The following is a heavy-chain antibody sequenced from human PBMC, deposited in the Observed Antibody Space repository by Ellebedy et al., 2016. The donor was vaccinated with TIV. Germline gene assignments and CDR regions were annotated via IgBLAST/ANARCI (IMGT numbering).Heavy chain of an antibody. CDR3: ARDLMELGGDSTQGFDP. J-gene: IGHJ5*02. V-gene: IGHV3-66*01. CDR2: IYSGGST. Sequence: GESLKISCAASGFTVSSNYTSWVRQAPGKGLEWVSVIYSGGSTYYADSVKGRFTISRDNSKNTLYLQMNSLRAEDTAVYYCARDLMELGGDSTQGFDPWGQGTLVTVSS. D-gene: IGHD1-7*01. CDR1: GFTVSSNY.